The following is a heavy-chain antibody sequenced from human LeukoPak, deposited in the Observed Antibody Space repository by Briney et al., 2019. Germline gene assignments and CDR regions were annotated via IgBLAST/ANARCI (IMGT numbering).Heavy chain of an antibody. Sequence: ASVKVSCKASGYTFTSYAMNWVRQAPGQGLEWMGWINTNTGNPTYAQGFTGRFVFSLDTSVSTAYLQISSLKAEDTAVYYCASDSNDDYGEIIDYWGQGTLVTVSS. V-gene: IGHV7-4-1*02. CDR1: GYTFTSYA. CDR2: INTNTGNP. D-gene: IGHD4-17*01. CDR3: ASDSNDDYGEIIDY. J-gene: IGHJ4*02.